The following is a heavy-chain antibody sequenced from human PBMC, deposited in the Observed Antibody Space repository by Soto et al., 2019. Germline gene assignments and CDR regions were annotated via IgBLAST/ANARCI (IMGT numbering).Heavy chain of an antibody. D-gene: IGHD2-15*01. V-gene: IGHV3-23*01. CDR2: ISGSGGGT. CDR1: GFTFRSFA. J-gene: IGHJ4*02. CDR3: AKEGPGSKGFFDY. Sequence: EVQLLESGGGLVQPGGSLRLSCAASGFTFRSFAMSWVRQAPGKGLEWVSAISGSGGGTYYPDSVRGRFTISRDNSKNTLFLQMNSLRAEDTALYYCAKEGPGSKGFFDYWGQGILVTVSS.